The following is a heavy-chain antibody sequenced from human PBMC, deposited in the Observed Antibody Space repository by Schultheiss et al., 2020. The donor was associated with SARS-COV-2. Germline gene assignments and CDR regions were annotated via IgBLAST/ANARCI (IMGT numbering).Heavy chain of an antibody. V-gene: IGHV3-30-3*01. CDR2: ISYDGSNK. Sequence: GGSLRLSCVVSGFIFTLFAMHWVRQAPGKGLEWVAVISYDGSNKYYADSVKGRFTISRDNSKNTLYLQMNSLRAEDTAVYYCAKDQWTTVTAFFDYWGQGTLVTVSS. CDR1: GFIFTLFA. CDR3: AKDQWTTVTAFFDY. J-gene: IGHJ4*02. D-gene: IGHD4-11*01.